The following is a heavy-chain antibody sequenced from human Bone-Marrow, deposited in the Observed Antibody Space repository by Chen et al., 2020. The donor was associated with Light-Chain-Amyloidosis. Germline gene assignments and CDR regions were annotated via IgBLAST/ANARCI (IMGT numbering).Heavy chain of an antibody. J-gene: IGHJ4*02. V-gene: IGHV5-51*01. D-gene: IGHD5-12*01. CDR2: IYPDDSDA. CDR3: ARRRDGYNFDY. Sequence: GWVRQMPGKGLEWMGVIYPDDSDARYSPSFEGQVTISADKSITTAYLQWRSLKASDTAMYYCARRRDGYNFDYWGQETLVTVSS.